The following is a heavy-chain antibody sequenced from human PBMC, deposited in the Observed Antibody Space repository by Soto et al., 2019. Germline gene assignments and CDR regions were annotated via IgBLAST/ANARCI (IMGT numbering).Heavy chain of an antibody. CDR1: GGSISSYY. CDR2: IYTSRST. CDR3: ARGDRVELPSH. V-gene: IGHV4-4*07. J-gene: IGHJ4*02. Sequence: PSETLSLTCTVSGGSISSYYWSWIRQPAGKGLEWIGLIYTSRSTNYNPSLKSRVTMSVDTSKNQFSLKLSSVTAADTAVYYCARGDRVELPSHWGQGTLVTVSS. D-gene: IGHD1-26*01.